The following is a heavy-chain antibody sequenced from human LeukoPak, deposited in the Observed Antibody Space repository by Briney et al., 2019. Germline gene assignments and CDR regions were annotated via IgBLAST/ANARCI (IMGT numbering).Heavy chain of an antibody. Sequence: SETLSLTCTVSGDSISTSNSYWGWIRQPPGKGLEWIGSIYYSGNTYYNASLKSRVTISVDKSKNQFSLKLSSVTAADTAVYYCASCRDGYNKAFDIWGQGTMVTVSS. CDR1: GDSISTSNSY. CDR3: ASCRDGYNKAFDI. V-gene: IGHV4-39*07. D-gene: IGHD5-24*01. CDR2: IYYSGNT. J-gene: IGHJ3*02.